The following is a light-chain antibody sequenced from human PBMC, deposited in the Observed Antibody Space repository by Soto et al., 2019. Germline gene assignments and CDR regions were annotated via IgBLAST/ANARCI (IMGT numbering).Light chain of an antibody. J-gene: IGKJ1*01. V-gene: IGKV1-5*01. CDR3: QQYSLYST. Sequence: DIQMTQSPSTLSASVGDRVHITCRASRNITSWLAWYQQKPGKAPMLLIYDASSLESGVPSRFSGSGSGTEFTLTISSLQPDDFATYYCQQYSLYSTFGQGTKVDIK. CDR2: DAS. CDR1: RNITSW.